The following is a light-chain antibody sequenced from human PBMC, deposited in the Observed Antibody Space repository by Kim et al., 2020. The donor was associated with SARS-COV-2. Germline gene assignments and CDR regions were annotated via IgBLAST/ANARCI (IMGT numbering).Light chain of an antibody. CDR3: QVWDSSSDRHVV. J-gene: IGLJ2*01. Sequence: PGKTARITCGGNNIGSKSVHWYQQKPGQAPVLVIYYDSDRPSGIPERFSGFNSGNTATLTISRVEAGDEADYYCQVWDSSSDRHVVFGGGTQLTVL. V-gene: IGLV3-21*04. CDR1: NIGSKS. CDR2: YDS.